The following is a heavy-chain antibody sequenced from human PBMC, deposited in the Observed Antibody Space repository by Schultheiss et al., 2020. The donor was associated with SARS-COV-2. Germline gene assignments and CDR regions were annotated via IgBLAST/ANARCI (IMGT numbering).Heavy chain of an antibody. J-gene: IGHJ4*02. CDR2: IYYIGSA. V-gene: IGHV4-39*01. CDR1: GGSISSSSYY. Sequence: SETLSLTCTVSGGSISSSSYYWGWIRQPPGKGLEWFGSIYYIGSAYYNPSLESRVTISVDPSRNQLSLNLSSVTAADTAVYYCVRHFDYDNSGYYPYFDYWGQGTLVTVSS. D-gene: IGHD3-22*01. CDR3: VRHFDYDNSGYYPYFDY.